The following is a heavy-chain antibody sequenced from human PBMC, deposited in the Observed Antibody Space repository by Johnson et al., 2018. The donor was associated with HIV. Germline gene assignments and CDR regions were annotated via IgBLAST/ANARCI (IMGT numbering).Heavy chain of an antibody. CDR2: ISSSGSNI. D-gene: IGHD3-10*01. Sequence: QMMLVESGGGLVKPGGSLRLSCAPSGFTFSDYYMSWMRQAPGQGLEWVSYISSSGSNIYKADSVKGRFTISRDNAKNSLFLQMNSLRAEDTAVYYCARTRHYYEAFDIWGQGTMVTVSS. CDR3: ARTRHYYEAFDI. J-gene: IGHJ3*02. V-gene: IGHV3-11*04. CDR1: GFTFSDYY.